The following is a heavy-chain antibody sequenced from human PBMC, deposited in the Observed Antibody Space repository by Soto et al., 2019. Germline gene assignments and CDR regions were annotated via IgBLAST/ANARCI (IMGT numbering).Heavy chain of an antibody. Sequence: QVQLQGSGPRLVKPSETLSLSCTVSGVSVTGGNFFWCWIRQPPGKTLEWLGCISNSETTNSNPSLKSRVTLSLDTSRSQFSLKLNSVTAADTAVYFCARGGLHLGEFSLGQFDSWGQGTLVNVSS. D-gene: IGHD3-16*02. J-gene: IGHJ4*02. CDR3: ARGGLHLGEFSLGQFDS. V-gene: IGHV4-61*01. CDR2: ISNSETT. CDR1: GVSVTGGNFF.